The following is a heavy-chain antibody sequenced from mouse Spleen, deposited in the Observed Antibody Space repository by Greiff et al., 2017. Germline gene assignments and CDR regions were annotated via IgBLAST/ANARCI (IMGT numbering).Heavy chain of an antibody. J-gene: IGHJ3*01. CDR3: ARYGDYGGFAY. CDR1: GYTFTSYW. Sequence: QVQLQQPGAELVKPGASVKLSCKASGYTFTSYWMQWVKQRPGQGLEWIGEIDPSDSYTNYNQKFKGKATLTVDTSSSTAYMQLSSLTSEDSAVYYCARYGDYGGFAYWGQGTLVTVSA. V-gene: IGHV1-50*01. CDR2: IDPSDSYT. D-gene: IGHD2-13*01.